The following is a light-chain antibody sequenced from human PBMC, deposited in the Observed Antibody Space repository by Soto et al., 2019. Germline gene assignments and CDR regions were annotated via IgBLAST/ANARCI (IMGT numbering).Light chain of an antibody. V-gene: IGLV7-43*01. CDR3: LLYRGCTWV. J-gene: IGLJ3*02. Sequence: QTVVTQEPSLTVSPGGTVTVTCASSAGAVTRNSFASWFQQKSGQAPRALISNTDDKLSWTPARFSGSVLGGKAALTLSGVQRDDEADYYCLLYRGCTWVFGGGTKLTV. CDR1: AGAVTRNSF. CDR2: NTD.